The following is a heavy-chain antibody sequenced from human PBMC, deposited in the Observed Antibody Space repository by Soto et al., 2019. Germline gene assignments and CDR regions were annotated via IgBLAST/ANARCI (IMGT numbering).Heavy chain of an antibody. CDR2: INHSGST. V-gene: IGHV4-34*01. Sequence: VQLQQWGAGLLKPSETLSLTCAVYGGSFSGYYWSWIRQPPGKGLEWIGEINHSGSTNYNPSLKSRVTISVDTSKNQFSLKLSSVTAADTAVYYCARADILTGYYAFDIWGQGTMVTVSS. CDR1: GGSFSGYY. D-gene: IGHD3-9*01. J-gene: IGHJ3*02. CDR3: ARADILTGYYAFDI.